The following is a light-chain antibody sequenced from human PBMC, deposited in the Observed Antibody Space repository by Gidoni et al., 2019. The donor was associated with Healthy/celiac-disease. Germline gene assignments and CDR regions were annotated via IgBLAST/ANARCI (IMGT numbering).Light chain of an antibody. V-gene: IGKV1-27*01. CDR2: SAS. CDR1: QCISNY. Sequence: DIQMTPSPSSLSASVGDRVTITCRASQCISNYLAWYQQKPGKVPKLLIYSASPLQSGVPSRVSGSGSGTDFTLTISSLQPEDVATYYCQKYYSAPQTFXQXTKVEIK. J-gene: IGKJ1*01. CDR3: QKYYSAPQT.